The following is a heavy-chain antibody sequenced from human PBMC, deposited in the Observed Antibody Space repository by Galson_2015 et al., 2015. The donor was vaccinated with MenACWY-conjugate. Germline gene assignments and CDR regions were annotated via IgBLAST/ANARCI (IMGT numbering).Heavy chain of an antibody. Sequence: SLRLSCAASGFTFSSSAMTWVRQAPGKGLERVSVFSSNGHSTNYADSVKGRFTISRDNSKNTLYLQMDSLRVEDAAVYYCGRGVGTSGKTFAYWGQGNLVTVAS. J-gene: IGHJ4*02. D-gene: IGHD1-1*01. CDR1: GFTFSSSA. V-gene: IGHV3-23*01. CDR2: FSSNGHST. CDR3: GRGVGTSGKTFAY.